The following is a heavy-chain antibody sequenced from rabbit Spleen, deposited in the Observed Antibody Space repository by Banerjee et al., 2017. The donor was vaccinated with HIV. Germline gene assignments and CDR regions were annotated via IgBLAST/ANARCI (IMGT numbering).Heavy chain of an antibody. CDR2: IYSAKGST. Sequence: QEQLVESGGGLVQPEGSLTLTCTASGFSFSSGYFMCWVRQAPGKGLEWIGIIYSAKGSTDYASWVNGRFTISSDNAQSTVDLKMTSLTAADTATYFCAREGTYNEFRLWGPGTLVTVS. CDR1: GFSFSSGYF. D-gene: IGHD1-1*01. CDR3: AREGTYNEFRL. V-gene: IGHV1S45*01. J-gene: IGHJ4*01.